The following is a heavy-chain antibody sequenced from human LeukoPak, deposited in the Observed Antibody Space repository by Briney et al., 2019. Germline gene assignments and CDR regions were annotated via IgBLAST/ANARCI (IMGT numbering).Heavy chain of an antibody. J-gene: IGHJ4*02. Sequence: GESLKISCKGSGYSFTSYWIGWVRQMPGKGLEWMGIIYPGDSDTRYSPSFQGQVTISADKSISTAYLQWSSLKASDTAMYYCARRRYYDSSGSSRPSYYFDYWDQGTLVTVSS. V-gene: IGHV5-51*01. D-gene: IGHD3-22*01. CDR1: GYSFTSYW. CDR2: IYPGDSDT. CDR3: ARRRYYDSSGSSRPSYYFDY.